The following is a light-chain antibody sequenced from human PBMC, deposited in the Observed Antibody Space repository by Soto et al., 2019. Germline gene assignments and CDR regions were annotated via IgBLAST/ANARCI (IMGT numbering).Light chain of an antibody. V-gene: IGKV3-11*01. CDR3: QHYTNWPPA. Sequence: EVVLTQSPATLSLSPGDRATLSCRASQSVSSYFAWYQQKPGQAPRLLIYDASNRATGIPARFSGSGSGTDFTLTISSLQSEDFAVYYCQHYTNWPPAFGQGTRLEIK. CDR2: DAS. J-gene: IGKJ5*01. CDR1: QSVSSY.